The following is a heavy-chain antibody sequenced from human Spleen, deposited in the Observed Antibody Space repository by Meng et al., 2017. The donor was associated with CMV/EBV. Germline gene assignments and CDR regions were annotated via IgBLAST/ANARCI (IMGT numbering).Heavy chain of an antibody. CDR2: IHPHRGDT. D-gene: IGHD6-19*01. Sequence: ASVKVSCKASGYTFTAHYFHWVRQAPGQGLEWMGWIHPHRGDTNYAQQFQGRVTMTRDTSINTAYMELSRLRSDDTAVYYCARGGSSGWYDNWFDPWGQGTLVTVSS. CDR1: GYTFTAHY. CDR3: ARGGSSGWYDNWFDP. V-gene: IGHV1-2*02. J-gene: IGHJ5*02.